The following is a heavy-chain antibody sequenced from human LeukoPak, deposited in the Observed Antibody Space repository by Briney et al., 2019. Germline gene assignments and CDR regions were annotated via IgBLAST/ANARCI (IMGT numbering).Heavy chain of an antibody. CDR1: DYIFTNYY. J-gene: IGHJ4*02. CDR3: AKGDNTGRRFFDY. CDR2: INPNTGGT. V-gene: IGHV1-2*06. D-gene: IGHD1-1*01. Sequence: GASVKVSCRTSDYIFTNYYMHWVRQAPGQGLEWMGRINPNTGGTNYAQKFQGRVTVTTDTSVTTSYMEVNSLESDDTAVYYCAKGDNTGRRFFDYWGQGTVVTVSS.